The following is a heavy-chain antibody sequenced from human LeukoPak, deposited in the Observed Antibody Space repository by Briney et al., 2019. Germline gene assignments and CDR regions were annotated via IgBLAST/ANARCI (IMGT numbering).Heavy chain of an antibody. Sequence: PGGSLRLSCAASGFTFSSYAMSWVRQAPGKGLEWVSAISGSGGGTYYADSVKGRFTISRDNSKNTLYLQMNSLRAEDTAVYYCAKEREYYDFWSGYYWSGDYYYYGMDVWGQGTTVTVSS. CDR1: GFTFSSYA. CDR3: AKEREYYDFWSGYYWSGDYYYYGMDV. V-gene: IGHV3-23*01. J-gene: IGHJ6*02. D-gene: IGHD3-3*01. CDR2: ISGSGGGT.